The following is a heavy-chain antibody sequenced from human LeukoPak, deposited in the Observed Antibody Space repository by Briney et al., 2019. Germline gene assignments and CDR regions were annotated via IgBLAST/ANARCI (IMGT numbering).Heavy chain of an antibody. J-gene: IGHJ4*02. V-gene: IGHV3-66*01. CDR1: GFTVSSNY. D-gene: IGHD3-22*01. CDR2: IYSGGST. Sequence: PGGSLRLSCAASGFTVSSNYMSWVRQAPGKGLEWVSVIYSGGSTYYADSVKGRFTISRDNSKNTLYLQMNSLRAEDTAVYYCAKDHRYYDSSGFSDYWGQGTLVTVSS. CDR3: AKDHRYYDSSGFSDY.